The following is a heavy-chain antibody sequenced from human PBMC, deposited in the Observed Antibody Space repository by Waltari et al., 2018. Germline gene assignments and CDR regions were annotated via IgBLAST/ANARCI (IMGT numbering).Heavy chain of an antibody. CDR1: GGSFSGYF. D-gene: IGHD3-10*01. CDR3: ARVGDYHGSGRFGLDV. J-gene: IGHJ6*02. CDR2: INRDGTT. Sequence: QAQLHQWGAGLLKPSETLSLTCAVSGGSFSGYFWSWIRQSPGKGLEWIGEINRDGTTNHNPPITSRVGMSVDTIKSQISLSLSSVTAADAAVYYCARVGDYHGSGRFGLDVWGRGTRVTVSS. V-gene: IGHV4-34*01.